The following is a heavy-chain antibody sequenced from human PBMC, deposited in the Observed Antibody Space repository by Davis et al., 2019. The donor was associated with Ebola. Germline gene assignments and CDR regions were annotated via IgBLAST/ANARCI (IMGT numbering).Heavy chain of an antibody. Sequence: ESLKISCAASGFTVSSNYMSWVRQPPGKGLEWIGEIYHSGSTNYNPSLKSRVTISVDKSKNQFSLKLSSVTAADTAVYYCARDLRGYDSGGDYWGQGTLVTVSS. V-gene: IGHV4/OR15-8*01. D-gene: IGHD5-12*01. CDR2: IYHSGST. CDR1: GFTVSSNY. J-gene: IGHJ4*02. CDR3: ARDLRGYDSGGDY.